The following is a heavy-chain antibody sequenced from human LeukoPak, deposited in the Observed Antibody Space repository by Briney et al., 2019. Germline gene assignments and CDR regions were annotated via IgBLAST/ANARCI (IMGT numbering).Heavy chain of an antibody. CDR1: GFTFEDYG. Sequence: GGSLRLSCAASGFTFEDYGMHWVRQVPGQGLVWVCLINGAGDSEYYRDSVKVRFTISRDNNKNSLYLQMNSLTTEDTAFYYCARDFDFYSGFSFFDYWGQGTLVTVSS. V-gene: IGHV3-43*02. D-gene: IGHD3-3*01. CDR3: ARDFDFYSGFSFFDY. CDR2: INGAGDSE. J-gene: IGHJ4*02.